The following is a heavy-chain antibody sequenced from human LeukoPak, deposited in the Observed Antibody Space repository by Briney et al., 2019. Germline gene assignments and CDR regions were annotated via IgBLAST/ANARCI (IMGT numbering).Heavy chain of an antibody. CDR3: ARIPPHAYYYGSGSPYYFDY. D-gene: IGHD3-10*01. V-gene: IGHV4-61*09. CDR2: IYYSGST. Sequence: SQTLSLTCTVSGGSISSGSHYWSWIRQPAGKGLEWIGYIYYSGSTNYNPSLKSRVTISVDTSKNQFSLKLSSVTAADTAVYYCARIPPHAYYYGSGSPYYFDYWGQGTLVTVSS. CDR1: GGSISSGSHY. J-gene: IGHJ4*02.